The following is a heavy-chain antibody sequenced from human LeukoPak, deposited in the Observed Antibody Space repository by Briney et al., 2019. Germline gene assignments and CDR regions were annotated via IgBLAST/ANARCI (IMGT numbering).Heavy chain of an antibody. J-gene: IGHJ4*02. D-gene: IGHD3-16*01. CDR2: ISYDGSDK. Sequence: GGSLRLSCAASGFTFSSYAMSWVRQAPGKGLEWVAVISYDGSDKFYADSVKGRFTISRDNSKNTLHLQMISLRAEDTAVYYCARDQGAWGYGYNFDYWGQGTLVTVSS. CDR3: ARDQGAWGYGYNFDY. V-gene: IGHV3-30-3*01. CDR1: GFTFSSYA.